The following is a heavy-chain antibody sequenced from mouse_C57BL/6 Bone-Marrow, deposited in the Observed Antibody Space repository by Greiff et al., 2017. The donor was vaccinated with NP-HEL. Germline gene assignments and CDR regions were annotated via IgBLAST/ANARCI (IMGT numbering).Heavy chain of an antibody. D-gene: IGHD1-1*01. J-gene: IGHJ3*01. V-gene: IGHV1-81*01. CDR2: IYPRSGNT. Sequence: VKLQESGAELARPGASVKLSCKASGYTFTSYGISWVKQRTGQGLEWIGEIYPRSGNTYYNEKFKGKATLTADKSSSTAYMELRSLTSEDSAVYFCASHYYGSAWFAYWGQGTLVTVSA. CDR3: ASHYYGSAWFAY. CDR1: GYTFTSYG.